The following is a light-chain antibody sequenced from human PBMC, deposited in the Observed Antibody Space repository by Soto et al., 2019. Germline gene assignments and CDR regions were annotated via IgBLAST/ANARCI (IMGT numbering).Light chain of an antibody. CDR1: QSVLYSSNNRNY. Sequence: DIVMTQSPDSLAVSLGERVTINCKSSQSVLYSSNNRNYLAWFQQTPGQPPKLLIYWASTRESGVPDRFSGSGSGTDFTLTISGLQAEDVAVYYCQQYYNTPLTFGGGTKVEI. J-gene: IGKJ4*01. CDR2: WAS. V-gene: IGKV4-1*01. CDR3: QQYYNTPLT.